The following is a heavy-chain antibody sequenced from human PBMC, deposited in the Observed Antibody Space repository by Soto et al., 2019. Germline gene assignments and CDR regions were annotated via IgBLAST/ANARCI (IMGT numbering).Heavy chain of an antibody. J-gene: IGHJ4*02. Sequence: QVQLVQSGAEVKKPGSSVKVSCKASGGTFRNYVISCLRQAPGQGLEWMGGTMPIYDTANYAQKVQGRVTITADECTTTVYMEGRGLRSADTAVYYCARYWSSGTYYGAFDNWGQGTLVTVSS. CDR2: TMPIYDTA. CDR3: ARYWSSGTYYGAFDN. V-gene: IGHV1-69*01. CDR1: GGTFRNYV. D-gene: IGHD3-22*01.